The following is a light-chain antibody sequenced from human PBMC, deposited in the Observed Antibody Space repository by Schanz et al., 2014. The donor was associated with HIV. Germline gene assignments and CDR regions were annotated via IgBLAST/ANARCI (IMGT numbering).Light chain of an antibody. CDR1: SSNIGAGYH. CDR3: QSYDSSLRASV. V-gene: IGLV1-40*01. Sequence: QSVLTQPPSVSGAPGQRVTISCTGGSSNIGAGYHVNWYQHLPGTTPKLLIYVNINRPSGVPDRVSGSKSGTSASLAITGLQPGDEADYYCQSYDSSLRASVFGGGTKLTVL. CDR2: VNI. J-gene: IGLJ3*02.